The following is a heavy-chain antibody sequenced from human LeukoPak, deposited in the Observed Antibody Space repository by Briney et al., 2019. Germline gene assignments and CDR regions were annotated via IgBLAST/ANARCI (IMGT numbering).Heavy chain of an antibody. CDR3: ELRDSSGFDY. J-gene: IGHJ4*02. CDR1: GGSISSGGYY. Sequence: PSETLSLTCTVSGGSISSGGYYWSWIRQHPGKGLEWIGYIYYSGSTYYNPSLKSRVTISVDTSKNQFSLKLSSVTAADTAVYYCELRDSSGFDYWGQGTLVTVSS. CDR2: IYYSGST. D-gene: IGHD3-22*01. V-gene: IGHV4-31*03.